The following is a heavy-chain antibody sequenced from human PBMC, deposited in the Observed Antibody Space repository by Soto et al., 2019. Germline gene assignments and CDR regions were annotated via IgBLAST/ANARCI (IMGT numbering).Heavy chain of an antibody. V-gene: IGHV3-74*01. CDR2: INSDGSST. Sequence: EVQLVESGGGLVQPGGSLRLSCAASGFTFSNYWMHWVRQVPGKGLVWVSRINSDGSSTSYADSVKGRFTISRDNAKNKLYLQMNSLRAEDTVVYYCARAPGITVTVHNCDYWGQGVLVTVSS. J-gene: IGHJ4*02. D-gene: IGHD6-19*01. CDR3: ARAPGITVTVHNCDY. CDR1: GFTFSNYW.